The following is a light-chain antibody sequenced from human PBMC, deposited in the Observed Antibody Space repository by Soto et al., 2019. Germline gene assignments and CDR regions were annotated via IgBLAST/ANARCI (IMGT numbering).Light chain of an antibody. V-gene: IGKV3-11*01. Sequence: PQSPDTLSVSPGERATLSRRASQSVSSDLSWYHQKPGQAPRLLIYGASTRATGIPARFSGRGSGTDFTLTISSLEPEDFAVYYCQQRSNWPPITFGQGTRLEIK. CDR1: QSVSSD. J-gene: IGKJ5*01. CDR2: GAS. CDR3: QQRSNWPPIT.